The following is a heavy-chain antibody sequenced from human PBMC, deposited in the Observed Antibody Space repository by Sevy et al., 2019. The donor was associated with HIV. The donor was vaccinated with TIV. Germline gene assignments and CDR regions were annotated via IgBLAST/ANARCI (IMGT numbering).Heavy chain of an antibody. CDR3: AKHGGSGSYYAYYDGMDV. CDR2: ISYDGSNK. V-gene: IGHV3-30*18. Sequence: GGSLRLSCAASGFTFSSYGMHWVRQAPGKGLEWVAVISYDGSNKYYADSVKGRFTISRDNSKNTLYLQMNSLRAEDTAVYYCAKHGGSGSYYAYYDGMDVWGQGTTVTVSS. CDR1: GFTFSSYG. D-gene: IGHD3-10*01. J-gene: IGHJ6*02.